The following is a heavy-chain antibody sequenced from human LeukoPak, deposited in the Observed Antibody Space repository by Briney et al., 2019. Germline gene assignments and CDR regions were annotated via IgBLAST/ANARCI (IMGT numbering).Heavy chain of an antibody. CDR3: TTGEYYDSSGYYYPDAFDI. V-gene: IGHV3-15*01. CDR1: GFTFSNAW. CDR2: IQSKTDGGTT. J-gene: IGHJ3*02. D-gene: IGHD3-22*01. Sequence: GGSLRLSCAASGFTFSNAWMSWVRQAPGEGLEWVGRIQSKTDGGTTDYAAPVKGRCTISRDDSINTLYMQMNSLKAEDTAVYYCTTGEYYDSSGYYYPDAFDIWGQGTMVTVSS.